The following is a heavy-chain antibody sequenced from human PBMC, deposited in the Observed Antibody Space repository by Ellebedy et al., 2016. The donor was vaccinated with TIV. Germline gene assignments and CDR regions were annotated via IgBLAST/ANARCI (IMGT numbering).Heavy chain of an antibody. V-gene: IGHV1-18*04. CDR3: ARGGLGATTLTDY. CDR2: TSAYNGNT. CDR1: GYTFTSHG. J-gene: IGHJ4*02. D-gene: IGHD1-26*01. Sequence: ASVKVSCKASGYTFTSHGISWVRQAPGQGLAWMGWTSAYNGNTDFAQKLQGRVTMTTDTSTSTAYMELRSLRSDDTAVHYCARGGLGATTLTDYWGQGTLVTVSS.